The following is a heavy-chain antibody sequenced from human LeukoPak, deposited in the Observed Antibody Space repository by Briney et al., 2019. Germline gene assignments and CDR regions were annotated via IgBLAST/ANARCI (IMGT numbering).Heavy chain of an antibody. J-gene: IGHJ6*03. CDR3: AEEKSVGVSASFGGLFASYYTYYYMDV. Sequence: GASVKVSCKASGYTFTMYYIHWVRQAPGQGLEWMGMINPNDGATTYAQRLQGRVTMTRDMSTTTVYMDLRSLRSEDTAVYFCAEEKSVGVSASFGGLFASYYTYYYMDVWGRGTTVAVSS. CDR2: INPNDGAT. V-gene: IGHV1-46*04. CDR1: GYTFTMYY. D-gene: IGHD2-21*01.